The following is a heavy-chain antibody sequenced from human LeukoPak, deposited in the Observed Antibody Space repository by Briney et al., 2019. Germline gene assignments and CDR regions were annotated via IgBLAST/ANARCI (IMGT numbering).Heavy chain of an antibody. J-gene: IGHJ6*02. D-gene: IGHD3-3*01. CDR2: IYTSGST. Sequence: SETLSLTCTVPGGSISSYYWSCIRQPAGKGLEWIGRIYTSGSTNYNPSLKSRVTMSVDTSKNQFSLKLSSVTAADTAVYYCAREPYYDFWSGSAYGVDVWGQGTTVTVSS. CDR1: GGSISSYY. CDR3: AREPYYDFWSGSAYGVDV. V-gene: IGHV4-4*07.